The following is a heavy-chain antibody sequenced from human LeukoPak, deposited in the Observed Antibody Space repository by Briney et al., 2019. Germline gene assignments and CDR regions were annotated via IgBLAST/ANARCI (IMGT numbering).Heavy chain of an antibody. D-gene: IGHD5-12*01. CDR2: VYYGRTT. CDR3: VRHDGRGGATMGAFDS. Sequence: SETLSLTCTVSAASFISSSHHWSWIRQSPGKGLEWIGTVYYGRTTYYNPSLDGRVTISLDTSANHFSLQLNSVTAADTAVYYCVRHDGRGGATMGAFDSWGQGSLVTVSS. CDR1: AASFISSSHH. J-gene: IGHJ5*01. V-gene: IGHV4-39*01.